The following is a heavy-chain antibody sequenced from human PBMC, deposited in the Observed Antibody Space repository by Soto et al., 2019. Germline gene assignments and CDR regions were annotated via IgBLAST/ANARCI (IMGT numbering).Heavy chain of an antibody. CDR3: ARDAPIYYDSSGPYDY. V-gene: IGHV3-21*01. CDR2: ISSSSSYI. CDR1: GFTFSSYS. D-gene: IGHD3-22*01. Sequence: GGSLRLSCAASGFTFSSYSMNWVRQAPGKGLEWVSSISSSSSYIYYADSVKGRFTISRDNAKNSLYLQMNSLRAEDTAVYYCARDAPIYYDSSGPYDYWGQGILVTVSS. J-gene: IGHJ4*02.